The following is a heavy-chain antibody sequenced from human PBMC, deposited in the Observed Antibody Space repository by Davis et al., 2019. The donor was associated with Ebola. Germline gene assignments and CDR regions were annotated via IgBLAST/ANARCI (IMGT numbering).Heavy chain of an antibody. D-gene: IGHD3-22*01. J-gene: IGHJ6*02. CDR2: IKQDGSEK. CDR1: GFTFSSYW. V-gene: IGHV3-7*03. Sequence: GESLKISCAASGFTFSSYWMSWVRQAPGKGLEWVANIKQDGSEKYYVDSVKGRFTISRDNAKNSLYLQMNSLRAEDTAVYYCARDGTYYYDSSGYQTIRGMDVWGQGTTVTVSS. CDR3: ARDGTYYYDSSGYQTIRGMDV.